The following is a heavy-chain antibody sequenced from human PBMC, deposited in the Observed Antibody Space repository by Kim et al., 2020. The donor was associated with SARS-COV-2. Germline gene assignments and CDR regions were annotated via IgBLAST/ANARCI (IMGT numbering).Heavy chain of an antibody. CDR1: GFTFSSYW. Sequence: GGSLRLSCAASGFTFSSYWMHWVRQAPGKGLVWVSRINSDGSSTSYADSVKGRFTISRDNAKNTLYLQMNSLRAEDTAVYYCASESGSLWFGYWGQGTLVTVSS. V-gene: IGHV3-74*01. J-gene: IGHJ4*02. CDR2: INSDGSST. D-gene: IGHD3-10*01. CDR3: ASESGSLWFGY.